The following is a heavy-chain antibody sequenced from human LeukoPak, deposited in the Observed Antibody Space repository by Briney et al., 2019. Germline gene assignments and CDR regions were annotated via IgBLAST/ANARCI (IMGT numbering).Heavy chain of an antibody. J-gene: IGHJ2*01. CDR1: GFTVRTYH. D-gene: IGHD3-10*01. Sequence: PGGSLRLSCAASGFTVRTYHISWVRQAPGKGLEWVSNVYSDRSTYYADSVKGRFTVSRDNSKDTVYLQMNSVRAEDTAVYHCARVRFGEHWYLDLWGRGTLVTVSS. CDR3: ARVRFGEHWYLDL. V-gene: IGHV3-66*01. CDR2: VYSDRST.